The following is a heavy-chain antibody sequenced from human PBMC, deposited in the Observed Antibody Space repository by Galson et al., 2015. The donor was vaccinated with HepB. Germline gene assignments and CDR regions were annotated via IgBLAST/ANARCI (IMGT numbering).Heavy chain of an antibody. J-gene: IGHJ4*02. CDR1: GFTFSSYG. V-gene: IGHV3-33*01. Sequence: SLRLSCAASGFTFSSYGMHWVRQAPGKGLEWVAVIWYDGSNKYYADSVKGRFTISRDNSKNTLYLQMNSLRAEDTAVYYCARVPPGDDFWSGYYDYWGQGTLVTVSS. D-gene: IGHD3-3*01. CDR2: IWYDGSNK. CDR3: ARVPPGDDFWSGYYDY.